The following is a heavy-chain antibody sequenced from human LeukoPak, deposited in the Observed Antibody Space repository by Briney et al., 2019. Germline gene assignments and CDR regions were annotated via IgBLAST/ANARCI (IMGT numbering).Heavy chain of an antibody. Sequence: GASVKVSCKASGYTFTSYGISWVRQAPGQGLECMGWISAYNGNTNYAQRLQGRVTLTTDTSTSTAYMELGSLRSDDTAVYYCARDRGSLAVGDSRTSDYWGQGTLVTVSS. CDR1: GYTFTSYG. CDR3: ARDRGSLAVGDSRTSDY. V-gene: IGHV1-18*01. CDR2: ISAYNGNT. D-gene: IGHD2-21*02. J-gene: IGHJ4*02.